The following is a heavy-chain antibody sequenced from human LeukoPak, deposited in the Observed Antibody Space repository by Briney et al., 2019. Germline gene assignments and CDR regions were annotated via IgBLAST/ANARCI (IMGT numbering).Heavy chain of an antibody. CDR2: ISDSSRTI. V-gene: IGHV3-11*01. CDR3: ARSSLPGRSGRTEYFQH. J-gene: IGHJ1*01. CDR1: GFTFSDYY. Sequence: GGSLRLSCAASGFTFSDYYMTWIRQAPGKGLQWLSFISDSSRTIYYADSVKGHFTISRDNAKNSLYLQMSSLRAEDTAIYYCARSSLPGRSGRTEYFQHWGQGALVTVSS. D-gene: IGHD6-19*01.